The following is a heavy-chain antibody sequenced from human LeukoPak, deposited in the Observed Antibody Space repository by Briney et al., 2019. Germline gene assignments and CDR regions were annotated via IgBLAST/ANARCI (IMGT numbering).Heavy chain of an antibody. D-gene: IGHD3-10*01. CDR1: GGSISSGSYY. CDR2: VYSSGST. J-gene: IGHJ5*02. CDR3: ARTPLRGATFFTSYPNWFDT. Sequence: SQTLSLTCTVSGGSISSGSYYWSWIRQPAGKGLEWIGRVYSSGSTDYNPSLKSRLSISVDTSKIQFSLRLSSVTVADTAVYYCARTPLRGATFFTSYPNWFDTWGQGTLVTVSS. V-gene: IGHV4-61*02.